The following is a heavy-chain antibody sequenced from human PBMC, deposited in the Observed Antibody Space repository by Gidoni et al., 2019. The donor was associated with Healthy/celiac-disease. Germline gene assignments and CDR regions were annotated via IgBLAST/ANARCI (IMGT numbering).Heavy chain of an antibody. D-gene: IGHD2-15*01. Sequence: EVQLVESGGGLVQTGGSLRLSCAASGFPFRSYEMNWVRQAPGKGLEWVSYISSSGSTIYYADSVKGLFTISRDNAKNSLYLQMNSLRAEDTAVYYCARADIVVVVAATAPFDYWGQGTLVTVSS. CDR1: GFPFRSYE. J-gene: IGHJ4*02. V-gene: IGHV3-48*03. CDR2: ISSSGSTI. CDR3: ARADIVVVVAATAPFDY.